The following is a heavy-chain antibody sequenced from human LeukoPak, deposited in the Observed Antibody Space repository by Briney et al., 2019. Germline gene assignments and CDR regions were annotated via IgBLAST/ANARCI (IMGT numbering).Heavy chain of an antibody. CDR1: GFIFSTYS. J-gene: IGHJ4*02. CDR3: ARVTGGFYSHFDY. D-gene: IGHD3-22*01. Sequence: PGGSLRLSCAASGFIFSTYSMNWVRQAPGRGLEWVSSISSSRSLIYYADSVQGRFTISRDNAKNSLYLQMNSLRAEDTAVYYCARVTGGFYSHFDYWGQGTLVTVSS. CDR2: ISSSRSLI. V-gene: IGHV3-21*01.